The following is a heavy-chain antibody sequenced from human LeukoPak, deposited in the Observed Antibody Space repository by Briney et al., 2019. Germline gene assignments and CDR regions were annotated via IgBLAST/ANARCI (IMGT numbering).Heavy chain of an antibody. CDR2: IYHSGST. V-gene: IGHV4-4*02. D-gene: IGHD4-17*01. J-gene: IGHJ2*01. Sequence: SETLSLTCAVSGGSISSSNWWSWVRQPPGKGLEWIGEIYHSGSTNYNPSLKSRVTISVDKSKNQFSLKLSSVTAADTAVYYCARGGWATVTRRGYFDLWGRGTLVTVSS. CDR3: ARGGWATVTRRGYFDL. CDR1: GGSISSSNW.